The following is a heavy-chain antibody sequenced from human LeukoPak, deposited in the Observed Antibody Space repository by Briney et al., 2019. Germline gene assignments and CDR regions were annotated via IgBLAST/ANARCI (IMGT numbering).Heavy chain of an antibody. Sequence: GGSLRLSCTASGFTFSRFAMTWVRQAPGKGLEWVSIISDDSSYTYYADSVKGRFSISRDNSKSTLYLQMNSLTAEDTALYYCAKAFRSGSGCDYLDFWGQGTRVTVSS. D-gene: IGHD5-12*01. CDR3: AKAFRSGSGCDYLDF. CDR2: ISDDSSYT. J-gene: IGHJ4*02. V-gene: IGHV3-23*01. CDR1: GFTFSRFA.